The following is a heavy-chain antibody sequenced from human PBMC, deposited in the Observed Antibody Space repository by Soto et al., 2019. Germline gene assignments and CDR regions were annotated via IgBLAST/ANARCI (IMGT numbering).Heavy chain of an antibody. CDR1: GGSISSYY. J-gene: IGHJ6*03. CDR2: IYYSGST. Sequence: SETLSLTCTVSGGSISSYYWSWIRQPPGKGLEWIGYIYYSGSTNYNPSLKSRVTISVDTSKNQFSLKLSSVTAAETAVYYCARAHARDCSGGSCYSPAYYYYMDVWGKGTTVTVSS. V-gene: IGHV4-59*01. CDR3: ARAHARDCSGGSCYSPAYYYYMDV. D-gene: IGHD2-15*01.